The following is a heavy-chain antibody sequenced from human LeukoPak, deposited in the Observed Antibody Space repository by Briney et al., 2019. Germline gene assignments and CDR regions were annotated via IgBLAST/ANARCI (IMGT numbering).Heavy chain of an antibody. D-gene: IGHD2-21*01. CDR3: ARGGICGGDPSPFDY. CDR1: GYTFTSYY. CDR2: INPSGGST. Sequence: ASVKVSCKASGYTFTSYYMHWVRQAPGQGLEWMGIINPSGGSTSYAQKFQGRVTMARDTSTSTVYMELSSLRSEDTAVYYCARGGICGGDPSPFDYWGQGTPVTVSS. V-gene: IGHV1-46*01. J-gene: IGHJ4*02.